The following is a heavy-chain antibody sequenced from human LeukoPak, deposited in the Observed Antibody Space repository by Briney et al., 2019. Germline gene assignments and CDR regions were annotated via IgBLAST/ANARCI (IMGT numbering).Heavy chain of an antibody. CDR2: ISSSSSYI. CDR3: ARRASDGNFDY. V-gene: IGHV3-21*01. D-gene: IGHD4-17*01. CDR1: GFTFSSYS. J-gene: IGHJ4*02. Sequence: GGSLSLSCAASGFTFSSYSMNWVRQAPGKGLEWVSSISSSSSYIYYADSVKGRFTISRDNAKNSLYLQMNSLRAEDTAVYYCARRASDGNFDYWGQGTLVTVSS.